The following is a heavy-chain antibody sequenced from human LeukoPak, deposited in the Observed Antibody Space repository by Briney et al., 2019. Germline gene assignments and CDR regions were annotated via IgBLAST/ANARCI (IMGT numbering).Heavy chain of an antibody. D-gene: IGHD7-27*01. Sequence: HPGGSLRLSCAASGFTFSSYAMHWVRQAPGKGLEWVAVISFDGSNKYYADSVKGRFTISRDNSKNTLYLQMNSLRAEDTAVYYCAKGHWGGNAFDIWGQGTMVTVSS. CDR2: ISFDGSNK. J-gene: IGHJ3*02. CDR3: AKGHWGGNAFDI. V-gene: IGHV3-30-3*01. CDR1: GFTFSSYA.